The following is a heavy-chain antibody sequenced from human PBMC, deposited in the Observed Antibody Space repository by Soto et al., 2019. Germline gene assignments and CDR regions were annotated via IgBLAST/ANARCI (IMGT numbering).Heavy chain of an antibody. V-gene: IGHV3-21*01. J-gene: IGHJ6*02. CDR2: ITSSGSYV. Sequence: PGGSLRLSCVTSGFTFSRNTMNWVRQAPGMGLEWVASITSSGSYVYYADTVTGRFSASRDNAKNSLSLQMDSLRPDDTAIYFCVKDEGIEAMDVWGQGTTVTVSS. CDR3: VKDEGIEAMDV. D-gene: IGHD3-3*02. CDR1: GFTFSRNT.